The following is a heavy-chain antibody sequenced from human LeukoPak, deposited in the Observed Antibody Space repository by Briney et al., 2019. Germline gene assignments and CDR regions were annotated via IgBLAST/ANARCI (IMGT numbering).Heavy chain of an antibody. CDR3: ARCEYSYGCYFDY. V-gene: IGHV1-69*13. Sequence: ASVKVSCKASGGTFSSYAISWVRQAPGQGLDWMGGIIPVFGTANYAQKFQGRVTITADESTSTAYMELSSLRSEEAAVYYCARCEYSYGCYFDYWGQGTLVTVSS. CDR2: IIPVFGTA. J-gene: IGHJ4*02. CDR1: GGTFSSYA. D-gene: IGHD5-18*01.